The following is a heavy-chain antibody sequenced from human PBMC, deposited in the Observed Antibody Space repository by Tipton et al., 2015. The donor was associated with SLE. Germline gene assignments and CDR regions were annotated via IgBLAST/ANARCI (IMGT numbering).Heavy chain of an antibody. CDR2: ISYDGSNR. CDR3: ARVFPWDAFDM. V-gene: IGHV3-30*04. CDR1: GFTFSSYA. J-gene: IGHJ3*02. Sequence: SLRLSCAASGFTFSSYAMHWVRQAPGKGLEWVAVISYDGSNRYYADSVKGRFTISRDNSKNTLYLQMNSLKAEDTAVYYCARVFPWDAFDMWGQGTMVTVSS. D-gene: IGHD3-10*02.